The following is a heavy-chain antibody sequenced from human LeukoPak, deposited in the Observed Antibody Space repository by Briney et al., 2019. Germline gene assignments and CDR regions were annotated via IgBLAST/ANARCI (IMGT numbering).Heavy chain of an antibody. CDR1: GGSFSGYY. Sequence: SETLSLTCAVYGGSFSGYYWSWIRQPPGKGLEWIGEINHSGSTNYNPSLKNRVTISVDTSKNQFSLKLSSVTAADTAVYYCASERGSESFDPWGQGTLVTVSS. CDR3: ASERGSESFDP. J-gene: IGHJ5*02. CDR2: INHSGST. D-gene: IGHD3-16*01. V-gene: IGHV4-34*01.